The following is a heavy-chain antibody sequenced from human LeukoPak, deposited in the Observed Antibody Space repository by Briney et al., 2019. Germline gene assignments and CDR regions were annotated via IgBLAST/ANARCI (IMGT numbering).Heavy chain of an antibody. Sequence: SETLSLTCTVSGGSISSGDYYWSWIRQPPGKGLEWIGYIYYSGSTYYNPSLKSRVTILVDTSKNQFSLKLSSVTAADTAVYYCARQKPFTFRQYGRGRPLDSWGQGTLVTVSS. J-gene: IGHJ4*02. CDR1: GGSISSGDYY. CDR3: ARQKPFTFRQYGRGRPLDS. D-gene: IGHD4-11*01. V-gene: IGHV4-30-4*01. CDR2: IYYSGST.